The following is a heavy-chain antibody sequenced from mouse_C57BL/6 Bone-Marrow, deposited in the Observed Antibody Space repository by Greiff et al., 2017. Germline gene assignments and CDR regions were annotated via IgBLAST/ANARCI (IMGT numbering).Heavy chain of an antibody. V-gene: IGHV1-64*01. CDR1: GYTFTSYW. CDR2: IHPNSGST. CDR3: ARWMIRGYFDV. Sequence: VQLQQPGAELVKPGASVKLSCKASGYTFTSYWMHWVKQRPGQGLEWIGMIHPNSGSTNYNEKFKSKATLTAEKYSSTAYMQLSSLTSDDSAVYYGARWMIRGYFDVWGTGTAVTVSS. J-gene: IGHJ1*03. D-gene: IGHD2-4*01.